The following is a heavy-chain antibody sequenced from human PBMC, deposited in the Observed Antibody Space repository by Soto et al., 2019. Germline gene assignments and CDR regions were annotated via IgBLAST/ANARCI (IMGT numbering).Heavy chain of an antibody. J-gene: IGHJ4*02. Sequence: QVQLVQSGPEVKKPGTSVKVSCKASGVTVNRFAVTWVRQAPGQGFQLLGGITPLFETTNHAENFQGRATITADEYTTTSYLELRGLAAEDMSVYECARGSGGDFDDWGQGTLVIVSS. CDR1: GVTVNRFA. D-gene: IGHD2-21*01. CDR3: ARGSGGDFDD. V-gene: IGHV1-69*01. CDR2: ITPLFETT.